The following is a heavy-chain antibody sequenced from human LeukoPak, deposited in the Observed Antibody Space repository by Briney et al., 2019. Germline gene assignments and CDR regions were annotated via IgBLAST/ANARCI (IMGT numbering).Heavy chain of an antibody. D-gene: IGHD3-22*01. CDR2: INPDSGGT. V-gene: IGHV1-2*02. Sequence: GASVKVSCKASGYTFSDYYMHWVRQAPGQGLEWMGWINPDSGGTKYAQKFQDRVTMTSDTSISTAYMELSRLRSDDTAVYYCARVHYYDSSAPGAFDIWGQGTMVTVSS. CDR1: GYTFSDYY. CDR3: ARVHYYDSSAPGAFDI. J-gene: IGHJ3*02.